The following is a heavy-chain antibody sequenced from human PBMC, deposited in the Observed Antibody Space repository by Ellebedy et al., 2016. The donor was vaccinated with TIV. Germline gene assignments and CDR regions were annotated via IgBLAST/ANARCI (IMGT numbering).Heavy chain of an antibody. CDR3: AREDYYDSYGYFVY. J-gene: IGHJ4*02. CDR2: IGGSGGDT. V-gene: IGHV3-23*01. D-gene: IGHD3-22*01. Sequence: GGSLRLXXVVSGFTFNSYAMGWVRQAPGKGLEWVSSIGGSGGDTHYADSVKGRFSISRGNSKNTLSLQMNILRADDTAVYYCAREDYYDSYGYFVYWGQGTLVTVSS. CDR1: GFTFNSYA.